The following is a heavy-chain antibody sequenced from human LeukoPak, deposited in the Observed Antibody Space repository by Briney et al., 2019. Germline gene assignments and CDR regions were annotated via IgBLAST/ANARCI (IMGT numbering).Heavy chain of an antibody. D-gene: IGHD5-18*01. J-gene: IGHJ6*02. CDR3: ARGYSYGYYYYGMDV. CDR2: IYSGGST. V-gene: IGHV3-66*01. Sequence: GGSLRLSCAASGFTVSSNYMSWVRQAPGKGLEGVSVIYSGGSTYYADSVKGRFTISRDNSKNTLYLQMNSLRAEDTAVYYCARGYSYGYYYYGMDVWGQGTTVTVSS. CDR1: GFTVSSNY.